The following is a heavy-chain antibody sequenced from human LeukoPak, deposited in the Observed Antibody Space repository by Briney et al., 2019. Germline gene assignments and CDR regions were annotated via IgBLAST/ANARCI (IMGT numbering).Heavy chain of an antibody. J-gene: IGHJ5*02. CDR3: TKDAGPTLDWFDP. CDR2: ISAGGGNT. Sequence: GGALRLSCAASGFMFDAYGMAWVRQTPGKTLEWVSTISAGGGNTHYADSIKGRFTISRDNSRNILFLEMNCLRADDSAIYYCTKDAGPTLDWFDPWGQGTRVTVSS. D-gene: IGHD1-14*01. V-gene: IGHV3-23*01. CDR1: GFMFDAYG.